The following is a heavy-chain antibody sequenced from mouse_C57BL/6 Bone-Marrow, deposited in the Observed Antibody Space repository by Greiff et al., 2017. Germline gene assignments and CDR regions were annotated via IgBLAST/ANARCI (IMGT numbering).Heavy chain of an antibody. CDR1: GFNIKDYY. CDR2: IDPEDGET. V-gene: IGHV14-2*01. J-gene: IGHJ4*01. Sequence: VQLQQSGAELVKPGASVKLSCTASGFNIKDYYMHWVKQRTEQGLEWIGRIDPEDGETKYAQKFQGKATITADTSSNTAYLQLSSLTSEDTAFYYCAPYSMDYWGQGTSVTVSS. CDR3: APYSMDY.